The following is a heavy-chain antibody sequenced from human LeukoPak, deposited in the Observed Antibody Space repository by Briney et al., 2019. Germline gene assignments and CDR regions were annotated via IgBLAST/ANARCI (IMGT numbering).Heavy chain of an antibody. D-gene: IGHD3-22*01. V-gene: IGHV1-2*02. CDR3: ARRYYDRSGYYYFDY. CDR2: INPNSGGT. Sequence: GASVKVSCKASGYTFTGYYMHWVRQAPGQGLEWMGWINPNSGGTNYAQKYQGRVTMTRDTSISTAYMELSRLRSDDTAVYYCARRYYDRSGYYYFDYWGQGTLVTVSS. CDR1: GYTFTGYY. J-gene: IGHJ4*02.